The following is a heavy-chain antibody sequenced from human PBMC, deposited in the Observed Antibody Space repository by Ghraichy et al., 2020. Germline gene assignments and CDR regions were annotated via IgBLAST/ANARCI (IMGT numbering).Heavy chain of an antibody. D-gene: IGHD3-22*01. CDR1: GYTFTTYA. CDR2: INAGNGNT. CDR3: AGERYFVSSPNYYEFGY. V-gene: IGHV1-3*01. J-gene: IGHJ4*02. Sequence: ASVKVSCKASGYTFTTYALHWVRQAPGQGLEWLGWINAGNGNTKYSQKFQGRVTITRDTSATTTYMDLSSLESEDPAVYYCAGERYFVSSPNYYEFGYWGQVTLVTVSS.